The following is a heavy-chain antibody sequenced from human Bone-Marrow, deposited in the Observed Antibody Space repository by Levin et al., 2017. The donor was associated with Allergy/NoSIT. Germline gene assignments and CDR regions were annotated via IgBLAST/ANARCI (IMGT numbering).Heavy chain of an antibody. CDR2: PDAENGET. D-gene: IGHD3-3*01. J-gene: IGHJ6*02. V-gene: IGHV1-24*01. Sequence: GESLKISCKASGYSLSHSSMHWVRQAPGKGLEWIGGPDAENGETVYAQRFQGRVTMTEDTSTDTVYLELSSLTSEDTAVYYCATDGYSDLGLDVWGQGTTVTVSS. CDR1: GYSLSHSS. CDR3: ATDGYSDLGLDV.